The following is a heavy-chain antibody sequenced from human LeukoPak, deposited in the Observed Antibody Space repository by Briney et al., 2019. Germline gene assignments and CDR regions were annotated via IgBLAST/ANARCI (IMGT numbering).Heavy chain of an antibody. V-gene: IGHV4-34*01. J-gene: IGHJ5*02. D-gene: IGHD6-6*01. CDR1: GGSFSGYY. CDR3: ARVIIAARPLSGWFDP. Sequence: SETLSLTCAVYGGSFSGYYWSWIRQPPGKGLEWIGEINHSGSTNYNPSLKSRVTISVDTSKNQFSLKLSSVTAADTAVYYCARVIIAARPLSGWFDPWGQGTLVTVSS. CDR2: INHSGST.